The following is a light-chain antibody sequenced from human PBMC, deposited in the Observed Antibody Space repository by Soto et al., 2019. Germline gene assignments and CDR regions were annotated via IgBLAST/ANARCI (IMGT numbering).Light chain of an antibody. V-gene: IGKV3-15*01. J-gene: IGKJ2*01. CDR3: QQYNDWPYT. CDR2: GTS. Sequence: EIVLTQSPATLSVSPGERATLSCRASQSLRSNLAWYQQKPGQAPRLIIYGTSTRATGIPARFSGSGSETEFTLTISSLQSEDFAVYYCQQYNDWPYTFGQGTKVDIK. CDR1: QSLRSN.